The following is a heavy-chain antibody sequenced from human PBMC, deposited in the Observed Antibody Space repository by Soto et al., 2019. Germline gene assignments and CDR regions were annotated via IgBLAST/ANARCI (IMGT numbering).Heavy chain of an antibody. J-gene: IGHJ4*02. V-gene: IGHV3-30*18. Sequence: SLRLSCAASGFTFSSYGMHWVRQAPGKGLEWVAVISYDGSNKYYADSVKGRFTISRDNSKNTLYLQMNSLRAEDTAVYYCAKGWTAMDSHYFDYWGQGTLVTVSS. CDR1: GFTFSSYG. D-gene: IGHD5-18*01. CDR3: AKGWTAMDSHYFDY. CDR2: ISYDGSNK.